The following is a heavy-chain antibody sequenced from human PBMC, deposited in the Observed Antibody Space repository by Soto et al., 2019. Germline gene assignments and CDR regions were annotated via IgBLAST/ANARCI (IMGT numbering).Heavy chain of an antibody. J-gene: IGHJ4*02. CDR3: ARDELGGAYDFWH. Sequence: EVQLVESGGGLVQPGGSLRLSCAASGITVTNCFMTWVRQAPGKGLEWVSVISSAGGTYYADSVKGRFTISRDNYRNTLYLQMNTLRAEDRAVYSCARDELGGAYDFWHGGQGTLVIVSS. CDR1: GITVTNCF. V-gene: IGHV3-66*01. CDR2: ISSAGGT. D-gene: IGHD3-3*01.